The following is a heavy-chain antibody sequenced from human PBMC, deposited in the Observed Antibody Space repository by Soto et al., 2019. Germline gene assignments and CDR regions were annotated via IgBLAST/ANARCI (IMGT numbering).Heavy chain of an antibody. CDR3: ASTKDETLYFDY. J-gene: IGHJ4*02. D-gene: IGHD2-15*01. CDR2: IHYSGST. V-gene: IGHV4-39*01. CDR1: GDSISITSYY. Sequence: PSETLSLTCTVSGDSISITSYYWGWVRQPPGKGLEWIGSIHYSGSTHYNPSLQSRVTISGDASKKQFSLKLRSVTAADTAVYYCASTKDETLYFDYWGQRTPVTVSS.